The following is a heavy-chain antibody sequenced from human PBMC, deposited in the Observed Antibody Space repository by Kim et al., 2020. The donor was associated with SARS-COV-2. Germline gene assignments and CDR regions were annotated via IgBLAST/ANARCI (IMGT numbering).Heavy chain of an antibody. CDR2: ISSDGGST. Sequence: GGSLRLSCSASGFTFRNYAMHWVRQAPGKGREYVSAISSDGGSTYYADSVKGRFTISRDNSKNMLYVQMSSLRVEDTAIYYCVTRNYYNSGSYYEGAPF. CDR1: GFTFRNYA. CDR3: VTRNYYNSGSYYEGAPF. D-gene: IGHD3-10*01. J-gene: IGHJ3*01. V-gene: IGHV3-64*05.